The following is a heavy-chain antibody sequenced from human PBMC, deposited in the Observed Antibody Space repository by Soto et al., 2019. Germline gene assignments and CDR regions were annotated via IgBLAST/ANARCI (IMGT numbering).Heavy chain of an antibody. Sequence: GGSLRLSCAASGFTFSSYGMHWVRQAPGKGLEWVAVIWYDGSNKYYADSVKGRFTISRDNSKNTLYLQMNSLRAEDTAVYYCAILAYCTNGVCPDYWGQGTLVTVSS. CDR3: AILAYCTNGVCPDY. J-gene: IGHJ4*02. CDR1: GFTFSSYG. D-gene: IGHD2-8*01. CDR2: IWYDGSNK. V-gene: IGHV3-33*01.